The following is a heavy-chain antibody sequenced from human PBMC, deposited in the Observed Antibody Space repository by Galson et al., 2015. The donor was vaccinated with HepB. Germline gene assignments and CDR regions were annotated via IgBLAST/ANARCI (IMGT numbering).Heavy chain of an antibody. V-gene: IGHV3-30*18. J-gene: IGHJ4*02. CDR1: GFTFSSYG. D-gene: IGHD3-16*01. CDR3: AKDRLSGLDY. Sequence: SLRLSCAASGFTFSSYGMHWVRQAPGKGLEWVAVISYDGSNKYYADSVKGRFTISRDNSKNTLYLQMNSLRAEDTAVYYCAKDRLSGLDYWGQGTLVTVSS. CDR2: ISYDGSNK.